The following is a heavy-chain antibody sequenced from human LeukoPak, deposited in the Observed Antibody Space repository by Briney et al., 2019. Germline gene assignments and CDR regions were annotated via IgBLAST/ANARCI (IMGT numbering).Heavy chain of an antibody. V-gene: IGHV3-23*01. CDR2: ISGSGGST. J-gene: IGHJ4*02. Sequence: GGSLRLSCAASGFTFGSYAMSWVRQAPGKGLEWVSAISGSGGSTYYADSVKGRFTISRDNSKNTLYLQMNSLRAEDTAVYYCAKDPQYYYDSSGYFYFDYWGQGTLVTVSS. CDR1: GFTFGSYA. D-gene: IGHD3-22*01. CDR3: AKDPQYYYDSSGYFYFDY.